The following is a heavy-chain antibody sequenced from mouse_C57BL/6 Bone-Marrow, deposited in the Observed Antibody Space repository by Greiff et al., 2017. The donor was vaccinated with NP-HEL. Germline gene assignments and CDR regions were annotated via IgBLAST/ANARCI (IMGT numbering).Heavy chain of an antibody. CDR1: GFTFSDYG. V-gene: IGHV5-15*01. CDR2: ISNLAYSI. D-gene: IGHD1-1*01. J-gene: IGHJ1*03. Sequence: EVMLVESGGGLVQPGGSLKLSCAASGFTFSDYGMAWVRQAPRKGPEWVAFISNLAYSIYYADTVTGRFTISRENAKNTLYLEMSSLRSEDTAMYYCARQHLSSRGSSFYWYFDVWGTGTTVTVSS. CDR3: ARQHLSSRGSSFYWYFDV.